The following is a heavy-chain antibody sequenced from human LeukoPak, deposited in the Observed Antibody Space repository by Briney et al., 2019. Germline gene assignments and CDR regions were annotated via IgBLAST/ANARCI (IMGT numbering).Heavy chain of an antibody. CDR1: GFTFNDHG. D-gene: IGHD5-18*01. J-gene: IGHJ4*02. Sequence: GGSLRLSCAASGFTFNDHGMSWVRQVPGKGLEWVSGISWNGGSTGYADSVKGRFTISRDNSKNTLYLQMNSLRAEDTAVYYCAKDRAMALSFTDYWGQGTLVTVSS. CDR2: ISWNGGST. CDR3: AKDRAMALSFTDY. V-gene: IGHV3-20*04.